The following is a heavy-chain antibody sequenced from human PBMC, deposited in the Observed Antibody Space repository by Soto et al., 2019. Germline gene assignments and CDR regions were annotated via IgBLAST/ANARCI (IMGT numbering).Heavy chain of an antibody. Sequence: ASVKVSCKFSGYNFINYGMTCVRQAPGQVFEWMGRISPKSGGTNYAQKFQGRVSMTWDTSLKTAYMELSSLMSDDTAVYYCARPPGYISDWHYFDLWGQGTLVTVSS. D-gene: IGHD2-21*02. CDR3: ARPPGYISDWHYFDL. CDR2: ISPKSGGT. CDR1: GYNFINYG. V-gene: IGHV1-2*02. J-gene: IGHJ4*02.